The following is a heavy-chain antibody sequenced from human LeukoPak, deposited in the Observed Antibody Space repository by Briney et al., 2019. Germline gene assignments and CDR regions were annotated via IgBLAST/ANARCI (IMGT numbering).Heavy chain of an antibody. J-gene: IGHJ3*02. CDR2: INPNSGGT. D-gene: IGHD3-3*02. CDR3: ARSLKPFLEWLLGPMTVFDI. V-gene: IGHV1-2*02. Sequence: GASVKVSCKASGYTFTGYYMHWVRQAPGQGLEWMGWINPNSGGTNYAQKFQGRVTMTRDTSISTAYMELSRLRSDDTAVYYCARSLKPFLEWLLGPMTVFDIWGQGTMVTVPS. CDR1: GYTFTGYY.